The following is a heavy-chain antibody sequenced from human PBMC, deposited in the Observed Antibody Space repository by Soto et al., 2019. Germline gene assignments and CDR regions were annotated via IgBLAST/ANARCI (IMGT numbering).Heavy chain of an antibody. CDR3: ARAHYGDYGYGMDV. Sequence: PSETLSLTCTVSGGSISSYYWSWIRQPPGKGLEWIGYIYYSGSTYSNPSLKSRVTISVDRSKNQFSLKLSSVTAADTAVYYCARAHYGDYGYGMDVWGQGTTVTVSS. D-gene: IGHD4-17*01. CDR2: IYYSGST. J-gene: IGHJ6*02. CDR1: GGSISSYY. V-gene: IGHV4-59*12.